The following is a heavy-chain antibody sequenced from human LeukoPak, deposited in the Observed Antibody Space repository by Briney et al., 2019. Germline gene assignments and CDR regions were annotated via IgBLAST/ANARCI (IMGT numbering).Heavy chain of an antibody. Sequence: SGGSLRLSCAASGFTFSSYAMSWVRQAPGKGREWVSAISGSGGSTYYADSVKGRFTISRDNSKNTLYLQMNSLRAEDTAVYYCAKLTGGYSYGTRTYYFDYWGQGTLVTVSS. CDR1: GFTFSSYA. CDR2: ISGSGGST. D-gene: IGHD5-18*01. CDR3: AKLTGGYSYGTRTYYFDY. V-gene: IGHV3-23*01. J-gene: IGHJ4*02.